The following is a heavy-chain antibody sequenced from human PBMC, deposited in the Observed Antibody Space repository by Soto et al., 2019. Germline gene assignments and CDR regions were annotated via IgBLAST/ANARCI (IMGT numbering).Heavy chain of an antibody. CDR2: IYPGNSDT. V-gene: IGHV5-51*01. D-gene: IGHD3-9*01. CDR3: ARHVYYDVLKKNY. CDR1: GYNFPGYW. J-gene: IGHJ4*02. Sequence: GESLKISCTASGYNFPGYWIGWVRQMPGKGLEWMGIIYPGNSDTRYSPSFQGQVTISADTSISTAYLEWSSLKASDTAIYYCARHVYYDVLKKNYWGQGTLVTVSS.